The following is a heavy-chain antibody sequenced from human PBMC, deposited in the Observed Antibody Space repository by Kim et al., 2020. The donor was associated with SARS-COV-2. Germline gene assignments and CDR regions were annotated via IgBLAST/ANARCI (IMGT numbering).Heavy chain of an antibody. CDR3: ARQGRLVRGVITDAFDI. J-gene: IGHJ3*02. CDR2: IYPGDSDT. D-gene: IGHD3-10*01. Sequence: GESLKISCKGSGYSFTSYWIGWVRQMPGKGLEWMGIIYPGDSDTRYSPSFQGQVTISADKSISTAYLQWSSLKASDTAMYYCARQGRLVRGVITDAFDIWGQGTMVTVSS. CDR1: GYSFTSYW. V-gene: IGHV5-51*01.